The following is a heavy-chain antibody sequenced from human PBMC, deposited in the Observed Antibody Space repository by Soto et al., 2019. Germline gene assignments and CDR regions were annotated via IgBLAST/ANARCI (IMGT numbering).Heavy chain of an antibody. CDR2: IKSKTEAATR. CDR1: GFTFSDAW. CDR3: ASGTGKSDFDY. J-gene: IGHJ4*02. Sequence: EVQLVESGGGLVKPGGSLRLSCAASGFTFSDAWMHWVRQAPGKGLEWVGRIKSKTEAATRDFAAPVKGRFAISRDDSKTTVFLQMNSLKIEDSGVYYCASGTGKSDFDYWGLGILVTVSS. V-gene: IGHV3-15*01. D-gene: IGHD2-2*01.